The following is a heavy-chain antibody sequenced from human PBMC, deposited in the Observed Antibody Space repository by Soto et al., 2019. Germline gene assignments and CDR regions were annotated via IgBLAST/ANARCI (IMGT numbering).Heavy chain of an antibody. V-gene: IGHV4-34*01. D-gene: IGHD4-4*01. J-gene: IGHJ5*02. CDR3: AQRTLTNWFDP. Sequence: SETLSLTCAVYGGSFSDFYWNWIRQSPGKGLEWIGEINHSGDTNYNPSLKSRVTISVDTSKNQFSLQLNSVTATDTAVYYCAQRTLTNWFDPWGQGTPVTVSS. CDR2: INHSGDT. CDR1: GGSFSDFY.